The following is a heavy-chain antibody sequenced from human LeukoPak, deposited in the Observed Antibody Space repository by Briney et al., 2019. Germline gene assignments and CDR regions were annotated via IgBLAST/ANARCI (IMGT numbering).Heavy chain of an antibody. CDR3: ARVIWAFDI. V-gene: IGHV4-34*01. Sequence: PSETLSLTCAVYGGSFSGYYWSWIRQPPGKGLEWIGEINHSGSTNYNPSLKSRVIISVDTSKNQFSLKLSSVTAADTAVYYCARVIWAFDIWGQGTMVTVSS. CDR2: INHSGST. CDR1: GGSFSGYY. D-gene: IGHD3-10*01. J-gene: IGHJ3*02.